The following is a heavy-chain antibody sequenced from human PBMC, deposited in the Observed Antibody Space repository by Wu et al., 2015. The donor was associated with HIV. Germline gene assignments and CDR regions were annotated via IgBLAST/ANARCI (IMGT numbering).Heavy chain of an antibody. CDR3: ARVYSSSLPRYYYGMDV. V-gene: IGHV1-2*02. J-gene: IGHJ6*02. Sequence: QVQLVQSGAEVKKPGASVKVSCKASGYTFTGHYIHWVRQAPGQGLEWMGWINPNSGGTKYAQKFQGRVTMTRDTSISTAYMELRRLRYDDTAVYYCARVYSSSLPRYYYGMDVWGQGTTGHRLL. CDR2: INPNSGGT. CDR1: GYTFTGHY. D-gene: IGHD6-13*01.